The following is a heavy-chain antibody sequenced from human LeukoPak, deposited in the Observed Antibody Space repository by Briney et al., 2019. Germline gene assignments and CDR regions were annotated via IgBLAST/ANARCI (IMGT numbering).Heavy chain of an antibody. V-gene: IGHV3-9*03. Sequence: GRSLRLSCAASGFTFDVYAMHWVRQAPGKGLEWVSGISWNSGSIGYADSVKGRFTISRDNAKNPLYLQMDSLRAEDMALYYCAKDQGIAAAGSFDYWGQGTLVTVSS. CDR1: GFTFDVYA. D-gene: IGHD6-13*01. J-gene: IGHJ4*02. CDR2: ISWNSGSI. CDR3: AKDQGIAAAGSFDY.